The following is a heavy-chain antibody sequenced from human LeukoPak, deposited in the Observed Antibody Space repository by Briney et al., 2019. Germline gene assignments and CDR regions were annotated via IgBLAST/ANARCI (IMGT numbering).Heavy chain of an antibody. V-gene: IGHV4-34*01. CDR2: INHSGST. D-gene: IGHD1-1*01. J-gene: IGHJ6*03. Sequence: SETLSLTCAVYGGSLSDYYWSWIRQPPGKGLEWIGEINHSGSTNYNPSLKSRVTISLETSKNQFSLKLSSVTAADTVVYYCASQVRLERRYYYYMDVWDKGTTVTVSS. CDR3: ASQVRLERRYYYYMDV. CDR1: GGSLSDYY.